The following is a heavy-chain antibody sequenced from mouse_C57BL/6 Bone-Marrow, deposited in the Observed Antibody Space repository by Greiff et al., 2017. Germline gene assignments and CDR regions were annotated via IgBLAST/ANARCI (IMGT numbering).Heavy chain of an antibody. Sequence: VQLQQPGAELVRPGTSVKLSCKASGYTFTSYWMHWVKQRPGQGLEWIGVIDPSDSYTNYNQKFKGKATLTVDTSSSTAYMQLSSLTSEDSAVYYCARPPFYGSSPIWYFDVWGTGTTVTVSS. D-gene: IGHD1-1*01. J-gene: IGHJ1*03. CDR1: GYTFTSYW. CDR3: ARPPFYGSSPIWYFDV. V-gene: IGHV1-59*01. CDR2: IDPSDSYT.